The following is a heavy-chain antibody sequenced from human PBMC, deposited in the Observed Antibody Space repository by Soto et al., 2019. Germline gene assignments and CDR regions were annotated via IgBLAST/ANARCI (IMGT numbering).Heavy chain of an antibody. V-gene: IGHV1-69*06. CDR1: GGTFRTYG. CDR3: ARSVGVGAFYYGMDV. Sequence: QVQLEQSGAEVKKAGSSVKVSCKTSGGTFRTYGINWLRQAPGHGLEWMGGIVPAYGKADYAQGFQGRVTITADKSTSTAYMELSSLRSEDTAVYYCARSVGVGAFYYGMDVWGQGTTVSVSS. J-gene: IGHJ6*02. D-gene: IGHD1-26*01. CDR2: IVPAYGKA.